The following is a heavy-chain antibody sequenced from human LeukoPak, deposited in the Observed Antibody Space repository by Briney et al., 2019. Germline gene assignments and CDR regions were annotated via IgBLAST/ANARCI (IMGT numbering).Heavy chain of an antibody. CDR1: GGTFSSYA. Sequence: SVKVSCKAPGGTFSSYAISWVRQAPGQGLEWMGGIIPIFGTANYAQKFQGRVTITADESTSTAYMELSSLRSEDTAVYYCAKSRSGYETSPFDYWGQGTLVTVSS. CDR2: IIPIFGTA. V-gene: IGHV1-69*13. CDR3: AKSRSGYETSPFDY. J-gene: IGHJ4*02. D-gene: IGHD5-12*01.